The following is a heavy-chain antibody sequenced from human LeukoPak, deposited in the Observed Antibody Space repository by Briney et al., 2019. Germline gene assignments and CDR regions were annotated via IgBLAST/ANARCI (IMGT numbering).Heavy chain of an antibody. CDR3: ARTGCSSTSCYKYYFDY. V-gene: IGHV3-30*04. CDR2: ISYDGSNK. D-gene: IGHD2-2*02. CDR1: GFTFSSYA. J-gene: IGHJ4*02. Sequence: PGGSLRLSCAASGFTFSSYAMHWVRQAPGKGLEWVAVISYDGSNKYYADSVKGRFTISRDNSKNTLYLQMNSLRAEDTAEYYCARTGCSSTSCYKYYFDYWGQGTLVTVSS.